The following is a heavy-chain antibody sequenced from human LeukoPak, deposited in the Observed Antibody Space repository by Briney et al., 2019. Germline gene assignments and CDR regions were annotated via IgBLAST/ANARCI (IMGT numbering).Heavy chain of an antibody. J-gene: IGHJ2*01. CDR3: ARESRGLGYCSGGSCYRNYWYFDL. CDR1: GGSISSSSYY. V-gene: IGHV4-39*07. Sequence: SETLSLTCTVSGGSISSSSYYWGWIRQPPGKGLEWIGSIYYSGSTYYNPSLKSRVTISVDRSKNQFSLKLSSVTAADTAVYYCARESRGLGYCSGGSCYRNYWYFDLWGRGTLVTVSS. CDR2: IYYSGST. D-gene: IGHD2-15*01.